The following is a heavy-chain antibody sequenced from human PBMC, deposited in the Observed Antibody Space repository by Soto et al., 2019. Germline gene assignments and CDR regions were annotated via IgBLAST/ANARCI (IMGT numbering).Heavy chain of an antibody. V-gene: IGHV4-4*07. D-gene: IGHD3-3*01. CDR3: ARGQRFSDWFDP. CDR2: IYRSGST. Sequence: NPSVTLSLTCTATAGTISGYYGTWIRQSAGGGLEWIGRIYRSGSTNSNPSLKSRVTISLDTSMNHFSLRLSSVTAAGTAVYYCARGQRFSDWFDPWGQGTLVT. J-gene: IGHJ5*02. CDR1: AGTISGYY.